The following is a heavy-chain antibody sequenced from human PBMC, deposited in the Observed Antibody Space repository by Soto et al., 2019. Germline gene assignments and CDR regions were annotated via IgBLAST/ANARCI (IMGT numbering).Heavy chain of an antibody. CDR3: ARHYYGSGTSHNGGYGFDP. D-gene: IGHD3-10*01. J-gene: IGHJ5*02. CDR2: FYLTGST. CDR1: NGSISGYY. Sequence: QVQLQESGPGLVKPSETLSLTCTVSNGSISGYYWSWIRQPPGKGLECLGYFYLTGSTNYNPSLKRRITMSADTSKNQFSLNLSSVTAAATAVYYCARHYYGSGTSHNGGYGFDPWGQGTLVIVSS. V-gene: IGHV4-59*08.